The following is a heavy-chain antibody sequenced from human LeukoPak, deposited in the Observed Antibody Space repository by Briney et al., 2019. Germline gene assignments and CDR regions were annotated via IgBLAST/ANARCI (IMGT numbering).Heavy chain of an antibody. CDR3: ARLSGEYYYYYGMDV. Sequence: SETLSLTCTVSGGSISSYYWSWIRQPPGKGLEWIGYIYYIGSTNYNPSLKSRATISVDTSKNQFSLRLSSVTAADTAVYYCARLSGEYYYYYGMDVWGQGTTVTVSS. CDR1: GGSISSYY. CDR2: IYYIGST. V-gene: IGHV4-59*08. J-gene: IGHJ6*02.